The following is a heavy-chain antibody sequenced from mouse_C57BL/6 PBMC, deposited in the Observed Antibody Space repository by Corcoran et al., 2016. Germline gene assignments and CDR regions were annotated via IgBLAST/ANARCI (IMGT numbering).Heavy chain of an antibody. CDR1: GYSITSGYY. V-gene: IGHV3-6*01. D-gene: IGHD3-1*01. CDR2: ISYDGSN. J-gene: IGHJ2*01. Sequence: DVQLQESGPGLVKPSQSLSLTCSVTGYSITSGYYWNWIRQFPGNKLEWMGYISYDGSNNYNPSLKNRISITRDTSKNQFFLKLNSVTTEDTATYYCARAVPGRYFDYWGQGTTLTVSS. CDR3: ARAVPGRYFDY.